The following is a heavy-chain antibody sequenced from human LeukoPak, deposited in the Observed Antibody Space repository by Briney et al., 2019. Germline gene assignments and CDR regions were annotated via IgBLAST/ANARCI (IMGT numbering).Heavy chain of an antibody. CDR3: ARDSGSAGAFDI. CDR1: GFTFSSYS. Sequence: GGSLKLSCAASGFTFSSYSMNWVRQAPGKGLEWVSSISSSSSYIYYADSVKGRFTISRDNAKNSLYLQMNSLRAEDTAVYYCARDSGSAGAFDIWGQGTMVTVSS. J-gene: IGHJ3*02. D-gene: IGHD1-26*01. CDR2: ISSSSSYI. V-gene: IGHV3-21*01.